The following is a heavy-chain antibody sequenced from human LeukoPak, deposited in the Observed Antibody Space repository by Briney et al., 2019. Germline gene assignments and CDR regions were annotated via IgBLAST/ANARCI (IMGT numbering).Heavy chain of an antibody. CDR2: IIPIFGTA. V-gene: IGHV1-69*13. CDR3: ARVRGYCSSNSCYAGGFDY. J-gene: IGHJ4*02. CDR1: GYTFTSYY. D-gene: IGHD2-2*01. Sequence: SVKVSCKASGYTFTSYYLYWVRQAPGQGLEWMGGIIPIFGTANYAQKFQGRVTITADESTSTAYMELSSLRSEDTAVYYCARVRGYCSSNSCYAGGFDYWGQGTLVTVSS.